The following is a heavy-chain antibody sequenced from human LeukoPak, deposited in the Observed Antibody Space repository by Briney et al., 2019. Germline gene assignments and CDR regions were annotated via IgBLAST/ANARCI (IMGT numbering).Heavy chain of an antibody. D-gene: IGHD6-19*01. V-gene: IGHV2-70*11. J-gene: IGHJ4*02. CDR3: ARIYYSSGWYLLFDY. CDR1: GFSLSTSGMC. Sequence: SGPTLVXPTQTLTLTCTFSGFSLSTSGMCVSWIRQPPGKALEWLARIDWDDDKYYSTSLKTRLTISKDTSKNQVVLTMTNMDPVDTATYYCARIYYSSGWYLLFDYWGQGTLVTVSS. CDR2: IDWDDDK.